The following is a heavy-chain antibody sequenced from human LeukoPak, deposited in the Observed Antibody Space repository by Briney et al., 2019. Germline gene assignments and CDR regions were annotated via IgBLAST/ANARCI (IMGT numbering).Heavy chain of an antibody. J-gene: IGHJ4*02. V-gene: IGHV1-18*01. CDR1: GYTFTNFG. Sequence: ASVKVSCKASGYTFTNFGISWVRQAPGQGLEWMGWISDYNGDTKYSQTFQGRVAITTDTYTSTAYMELRSLRSGDTAVYYCARDPRDYWGQGTLVTVSS. CDR3: ARDPRDY. CDR2: ISDYNGDT.